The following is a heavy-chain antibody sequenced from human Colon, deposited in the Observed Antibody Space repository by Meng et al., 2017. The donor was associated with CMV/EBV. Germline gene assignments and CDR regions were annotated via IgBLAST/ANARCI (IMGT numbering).Heavy chain of an antibody. CDR2: ISSDGRNK. D-gene: IGHD4-17*01. CDR1: GFSFSSSS. J-gene: IGHJ4*02. CDR3: ATDPSTVTTNY. V-gene: IGHV3-64*02. Sequence: GESLKISCAASGFSFSSSSMHWVRQAPGKGLEYVAAISSDGRNKYYADSLKGRFTISKDNSKSTLYLEMGSLRPEDMGVYYCATDPSTVTTNYWGQGTLVTVSS.